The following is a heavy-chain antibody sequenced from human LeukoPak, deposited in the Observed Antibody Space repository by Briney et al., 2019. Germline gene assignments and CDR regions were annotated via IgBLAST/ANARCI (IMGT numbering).Heavy chain of an antibody. V-gene: IGHV1-2*02. CDR3: AGGAIVAVAGNWFDP. J-gene: IGHJ5*02. Sequence: GASVKVSCKASGYTFTGYYMHWVRQAPGQGLEWMGWINPNSGGTNYAQKFQGRVTMTRDTSISTAYMELSRLRSDDTAVCYCAGGAIVAVAGNWFDPWGQGTLVTVSS. CDR2: INPNSGGT. D-gene: IGHD6-19*01. CDR1: GYTFTGYY.